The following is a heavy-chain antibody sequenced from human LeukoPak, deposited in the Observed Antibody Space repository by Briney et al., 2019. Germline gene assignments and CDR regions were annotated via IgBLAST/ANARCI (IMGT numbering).Heavy chain of an antibody. CDR2: IYTSGST. V-gene: IGHV4-4*07. CDR1: GGSISSYY. J-gene: IGHJ5*02. D-gene: IGHD2/OR15-2a*01. CDR3: ARDTWRRDWFDP. Sequence: AETLSLTCTVSGGSISSYYWSWIRQPAGKGLEWIGRIYTSGSTNYNPSLKSRVTMSVDTSKNQFSLKLSSVTAADTAVYYCARDTWRRDWFDPWGQGTLVTVSS.